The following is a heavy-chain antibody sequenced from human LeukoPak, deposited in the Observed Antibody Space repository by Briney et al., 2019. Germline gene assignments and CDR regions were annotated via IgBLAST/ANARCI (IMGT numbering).Heavy chain of an antibody. V-gene: IGHV4-4*02. Sequence: PSETLSLTCAVSGGSISSSNWWSWVRQPPGRGLEWIGEIYHSGSTNYNPSLKSRVTISVDKSKNQFSLKLSSVTAADTAVYYCARFPTVTSAHAFDIWGQGTMVTVSS. D-gene: IGHD4-17*01. CDR2: IYHSGST. CDR1: GGSISSSNW. J-gene: IGHJ3*02. CDR3: ARFPTVTSAHAFDI.